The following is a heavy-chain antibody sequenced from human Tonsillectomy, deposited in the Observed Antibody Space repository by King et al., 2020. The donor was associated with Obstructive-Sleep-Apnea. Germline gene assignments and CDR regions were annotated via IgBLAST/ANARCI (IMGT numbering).Heavy chain of an antibody. D-gene: IGHD2-15*01. CDR2: ISDSSSYT. Sequence: QLVESGGGLVKPGGSLRLSCAASGFIFSDYYVSWIRQAPGKGLEWVSYISDSSSYTNYADSVKGRFTISRDSAKNSLYLQMNSLRAEDTAGYYCARVEGCSGGSCYYGMDVWGQGTTVTVSS. CDR3: ARVEGCSGGSCYYGMDV. V-gene: IGHV3-11*06. J-gene: IGHJ6*02. CDR1: GFIFSDYY.